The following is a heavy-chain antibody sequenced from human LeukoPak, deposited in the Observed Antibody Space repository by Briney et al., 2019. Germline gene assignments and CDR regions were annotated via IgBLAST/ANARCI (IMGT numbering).Heavy chain of an antibody. CDR3: ARHPAAAGLDFDP. D-gene: IGHD6-13*01. CDR2: IYYSGST. CDR1: GGSISSYY. J-gene: IGHJ5*02. V-gene: IGHV4-59*08. Sequence: PSETLSLTCTVSGGSISSYYWSWIRQPPGKGLEWIGYIYYSGSTNYNPSLKSRVTISVDTSKNQFSLKLSSVTAADTAVYYCARHPAAAGLDFDPWGQGTLVTVSS.